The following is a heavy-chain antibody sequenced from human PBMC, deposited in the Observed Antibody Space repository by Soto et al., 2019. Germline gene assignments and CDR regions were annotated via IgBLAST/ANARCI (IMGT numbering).Heavy chain of an antibody. CDR1: GGSVRSSSYY. CDR3: GRLEGLATISYYFDY. V-gene: IGHV4-39*01. D-gene: IGHD3-9*01. J-gene: IGHJ4*02. CDR2: VYYSGST. Sequence: SETLPLTCTFSGGSVRSSSYYWGWVRQPPGKGLEWIGSVYYSGSTYYNPSLESRVTISVDKSKNQFSLKLMSLSAADTAVYYCGRLEGLATISYYFDYWGQGALVTVPQ.